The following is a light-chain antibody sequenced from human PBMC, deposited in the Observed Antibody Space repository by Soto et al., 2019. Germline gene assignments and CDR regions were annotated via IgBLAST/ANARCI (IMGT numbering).Light chain of an antibody. CDR1: SSDLGGYNY. CDR2: DVS. Sequence: QSVLTHPRAVSGSPGQSVAISFPGISSDLGGYNYVSWYQQHPGKAPKVMIYDVSKRPSGVPDRFSGSKSGDTASLTITGLQAEDEADYYCCSYAGGPYVFGTGTKVTVL. J-gene: IGLJ1*01. CDR3: CSYAGGPYV. V-gene: IGLV2-11*01.